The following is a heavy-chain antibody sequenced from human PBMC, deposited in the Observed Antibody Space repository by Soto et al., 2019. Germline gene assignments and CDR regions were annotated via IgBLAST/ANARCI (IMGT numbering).Heavy chain of an antibody. CDR3: ARTARFMITFGGVIANFDY. CDR2: IYYSGST. J-gene: IGHJ4*02. CDR1: GGSISSSSYY. D-gene: IGHD3-16*02. Sequence: SETLSLTCTVSGGSISSSSYYWGWIRQPPGKGLEWIGSIYYSGSTYYNPSLKSRVTISVDTSKNQFSLKLSSVTAADTAVYYCARTARFMITFGGVIANFDYWGQGTLVTVSS. V-gene: IGHV4-39*01.